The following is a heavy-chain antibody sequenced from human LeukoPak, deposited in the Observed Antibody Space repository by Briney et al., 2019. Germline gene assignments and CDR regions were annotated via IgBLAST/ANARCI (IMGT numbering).Heavy chain of an antibody. CDR2: ISPYNGNT. J-gene: IGHJ4*02. D-gene: IGHD1-26*01. CDR3: ARGGASGPDY. Sequence: ASVKVSCKASGCTFTNYGLNWVRQAPGQGLEWMGWISPYNGNTNYAQKYQDRVAMTLDTSTSTAYMELRSLRSDDTAVYYCARGGASGPDYWGQGTLVTVSS. V-gene: IGHV1-18*01. CDR1: GCTFTNYG.